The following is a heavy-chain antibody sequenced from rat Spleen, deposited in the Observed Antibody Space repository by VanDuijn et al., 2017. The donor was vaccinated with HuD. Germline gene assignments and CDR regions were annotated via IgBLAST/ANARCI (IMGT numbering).Heavy chain of an antibody. Sequence: EVQLVESGGGLVQPGRSLKLSCAASGFTFNNYGMHWIRQAPTKGLEWVASISPSGGSTYYPDSVKGRFTISRDNAKSTLYLQMDSLRSEDTATYYCARHGYDGSYYYWDYWGQGVMVTVSS. D-gene: IGHD1-12*02. CDR3: ARHGYDGSYYYWDY. V-gene: IGHV5-19*01. CDR2: ISPSGGST. CDR1: GFTFNNYG. J-gene: IGHJ2*01.